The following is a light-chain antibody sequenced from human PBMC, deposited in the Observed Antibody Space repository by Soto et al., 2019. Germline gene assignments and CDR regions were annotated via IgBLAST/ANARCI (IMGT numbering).Light chain of an antibody. J-gene: IGKJ2*01. Sequence: DIQMTQSPSSLSASVGDRVTITCRASQNIINYLNWYQQKPGKAPKLLIYAASSLQTGVPSRFSGSGSATDFTLTISCLQSEDFATYYCQQYYSYPPYTFGQGTKLEIK. CDR2: AAS. V-gene: IGKV1-39*01. CDR3: QQYYSYPPYT. CDR1: QNIINY.